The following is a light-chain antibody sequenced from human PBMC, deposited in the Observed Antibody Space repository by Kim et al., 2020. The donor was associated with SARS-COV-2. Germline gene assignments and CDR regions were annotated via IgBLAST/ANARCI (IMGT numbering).Light chain of an antibody. Sequence: GQSVTISCTGCSRYIGGYNYVSWYQQHPGKAPKLMIYSIRNRPSGVSNRFAGSKSGYAASLTISGLQAEDEADYCGSSYTSSSSVIFGGGTKLTVL. J-gene: IGLJ2*01. CDR3: SSYTSSSSVI. CDR2: SIR. CDR1: SRYIGGYNY. V-gene: IGLV2-14*03.